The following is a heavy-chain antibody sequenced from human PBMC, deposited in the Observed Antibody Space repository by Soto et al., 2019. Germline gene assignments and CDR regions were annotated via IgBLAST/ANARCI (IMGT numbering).Heavy chain of an antibody. J-gene: IGHJ4*02. CDR3: ARDRAPSRWSGINN. CDR2: ISNTADTT. D-gene: IGHD2-15*01. V-gene: IGHV3-11*01. Sequence: QVQLVESGGGLVEPGGSLRLSCAPSGFTFSDYYMSWIRQAPGRGLEWISYISNTADTTYYADSVKGRFTVSRDNAKNSLSLEMNSLRADDTAVYYCARDRAPSRWSGINNWAQGTLVIVSS. CDR1: GFTFSDYY.